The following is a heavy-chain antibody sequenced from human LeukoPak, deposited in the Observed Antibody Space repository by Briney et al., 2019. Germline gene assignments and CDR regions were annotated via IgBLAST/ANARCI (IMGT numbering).Heavy chain of an antibody. V-gene: IGHV4-30-4*01. J-gene: IGHJ4*02. CDR1: GGSISSGDYY. D-gene: IGHD5-18*01. Sequence: SQTLALTCTVSGGSISSGDYYWSWIRQPPGTGLEWIGYIYYSGSTYYNPSLKSRVTISVDTSKNQFSLKLSSVTAADTAVYYCARDPARGYSYRLDYWGQGTLVTVSS. CDR2: IYYSGST. CDR3: ARDPARGYSYRLDY.